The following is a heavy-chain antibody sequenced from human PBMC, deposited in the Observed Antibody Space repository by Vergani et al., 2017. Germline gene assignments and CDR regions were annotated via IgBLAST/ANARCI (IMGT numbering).Heavy chain of an antibody. CDR3: AKQYVVSGNYLFDY. Sequence: EVQLLESGGGLVQPGGSLRLTCAASEFTFSNYAMNWVRQAPGKGLEWVSGISGSGVSAYYPDSVKGRFTISRDNSRNMLFLQMNNLRTEDTAMYYCAKQYVVSGNYLFDYWGQGTLVTVSS. V-gene: IGHV3-23*01. J-gene: IGHJ4*02. CDR2: ISGSGVSA. D-gene: IGHD3-10*01. CDR1: EFTFSNYA.